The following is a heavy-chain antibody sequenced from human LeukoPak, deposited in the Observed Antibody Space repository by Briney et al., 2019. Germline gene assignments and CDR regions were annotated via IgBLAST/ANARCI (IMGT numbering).Heavy chain of an antibody. CDR3: AKDGPGPAARGFGDY. CDR2: IRYDGSNK. Sequence: GGSLRLSCPASGFTFSSYGMHWVRQAPGKGLEWVAFIRYDGSNKYYADSVKGRFTISIDNSKNTLYLQMNSLRAEDTAVYYCAKDGPGPAARGFGDYWGQGTLVTVSS. V-gene: IGHV3-30*02. D-gene: IGHD6-6*01. CDR1: GFTFSSYG. J-gene: IGHJ4*02.